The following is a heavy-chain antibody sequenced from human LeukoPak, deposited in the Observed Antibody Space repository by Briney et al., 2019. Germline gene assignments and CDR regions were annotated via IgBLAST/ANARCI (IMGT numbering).Heavy chain of an antibody. CDR3: ARDPNGDYIGTFDM. J-gene: IGHJ3*02. Sequence: GSLRLSCAASGFTFSSYGMSWVRQAPGRGLEWVSSVSGSGGSTQNADSVQGRFAISRDNSKNVLYLQMNSLRAEDTAVYFCARDPNGDYIGTFDMWGRGTMVSVSS. D-gene: IGHD4-17*01. V-gene: IGHV3-23*01. CDR1: GFTFSSYG. CDR2: VSGSGGST.